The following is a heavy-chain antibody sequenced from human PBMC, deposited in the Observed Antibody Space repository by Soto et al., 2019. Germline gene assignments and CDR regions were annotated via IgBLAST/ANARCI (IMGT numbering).Heavy chain of an antibody. CDR1: GFTFSTYT. Sequence: GGSLRLSCAASGFTFSTYTMSWVRQAPGEGLEWVSAISGSGGSTYYADSVKGRFTISRDNSKNTLYLQMNSLRAEDTAVYYCAKDKGGDYYFDYWGQGTLVTVSS. J-gene: IGHJ4*02. V-gene: IGHV3-23*01. CDR3: AKDKGGDYYFDY. D-gene: IGHD4-17*01. CDR2: ISGSGGST.